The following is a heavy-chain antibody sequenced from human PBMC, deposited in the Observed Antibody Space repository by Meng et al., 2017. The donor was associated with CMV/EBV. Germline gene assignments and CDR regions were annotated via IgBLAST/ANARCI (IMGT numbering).Heavy chain of an antibody. CDR3: ARGDVVVVAATPRHYGMDV. CDR2: ISYDGSNK. V-gene: IGHV3-30*04. D-gene: IGHD2-15*01. Sequence: GGSLRLSCAASGFTFSSYAMHWVRQAPGKGLEWVAVISYDGSNKYYADSVKGRFTISRDNSKTTLYLQMNSLRAEDTAVYYCARGDVVVVAATPRHYGMDVWGQGTMVTVSS. J-gene: IGHJ6*02. CDR1: GFTFSSYA.